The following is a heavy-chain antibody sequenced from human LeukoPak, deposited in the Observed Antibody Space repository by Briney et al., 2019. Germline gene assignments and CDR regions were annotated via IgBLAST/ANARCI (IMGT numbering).Heavy chain of an antibody. CDR1: GFTFSSYA. CDR2: ISDNDGST. D-gene: IGHD4-17*01. V-gene: IGHV3-23*01. CDR3: AKDGGLRFIDY. Sequence: GGSLRLSCAASGFTFSSYAMSWVRQAPGKGLEWVSTISDNDGSTYYADSVKGRFTISRDNSKNTLYLQMNSLRAEDTAVYYCAKDGGLRFIDYWGQGTLVTVSS. J-gene: IGHJ4*02.